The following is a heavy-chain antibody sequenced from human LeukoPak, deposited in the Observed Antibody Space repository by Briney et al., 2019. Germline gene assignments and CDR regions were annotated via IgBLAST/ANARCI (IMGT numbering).Heavy chain of an antibody. CDR2: INTNTGNP. V-gene: IGHV7-4-1*02. D-gene: IGHD3-22*01. Sequence: ASVEVSCKASGYTFTSYAMNWVRQAPGQGLEWMGWINTNTGNPTYAQGFTGRFVFSLDTSVSTAYLQISSLKAEDTAVYYCARDLGSYDSSGADYWGQGTLVTVSS. CDR1: GYTFTSYA. CDR3: ARDLGSYDSSGADY. J-gene: IGHJ4*02.